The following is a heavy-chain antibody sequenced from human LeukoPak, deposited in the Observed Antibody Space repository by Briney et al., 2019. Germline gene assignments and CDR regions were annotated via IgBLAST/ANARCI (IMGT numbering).Heavy chain of an antibody. J-gene: IGHJ4*02. CDR1: GFTFSSYA. CDR3: ARVGYNWSYFDY. V-gene: IGHV3-30-3*01. D-gene: IGHD1-20*01. CDR2: ISYDGSNK. Sequence: PGGSLRLSCAASGFTFSSYAMHWVRQAPGKGLEWVAVISYDGSNKYYADSVKGRFTISRDNSKNTLYLQMNSLRAEDTAVYYCARVGYNWSYFDYWGQGTLVTVSS.